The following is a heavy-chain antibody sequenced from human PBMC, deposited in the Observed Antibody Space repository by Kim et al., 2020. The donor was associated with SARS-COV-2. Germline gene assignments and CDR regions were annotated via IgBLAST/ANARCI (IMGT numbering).Heavy chain of an antibody. CDR3: ARGRRTHPIYDILTGPMLDH. V-gene: IGHV4-31*03. CDR2: IFYNGHT. J-gene: IGHJ4*02. D-gene: IGHD3-9*01. CDR1: GDSIKNGDYY. Sequence: SETLSLTCIVSGDSIKNGDYYWTWIRQHPGEGLEWIGYIFYNGHTYYNPSLESRLTMSVDTSKNEFSLKFTSVTAADTAFYYCARGRRTHPIYDILTGPMLDHWGQGTLVTVSS.